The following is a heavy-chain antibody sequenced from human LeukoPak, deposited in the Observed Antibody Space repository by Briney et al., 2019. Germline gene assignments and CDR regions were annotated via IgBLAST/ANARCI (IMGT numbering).Heavy chain of an antibody. CDR2: IYYSGST. D-gene: IGHD6-13*01. Sequence: PSETLSLTCTVSGSSISSYYWSWIRQPPGKGLEWIGYIYYSGSTNYNPSLKSRVTISVDTSKNQFSLKLSSVTAADTAVYYCARVTSGYSSSWYVDYWGQGTLVTVSS. CDR3: ARVTSGYSSSWYVDY. CDR1: GSSISSYY. J-gene: IGHJ4*02. V-gene: IGHV4-59*01.